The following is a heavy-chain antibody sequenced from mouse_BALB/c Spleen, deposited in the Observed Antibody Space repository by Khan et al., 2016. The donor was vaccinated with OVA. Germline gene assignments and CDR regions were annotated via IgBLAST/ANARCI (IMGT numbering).Heavy chain of an antibody. J-gene: IGHJ2*01. Sequence: QVQLKESGAELAKPGASVKMSCKASGYTFIHYWMNWVKQRPGQGLEWIGYINPTTGYTEYNLKFKDKATLTADKSSSTAHMQLSSLTSEDSAVXYCARRGLRWDFDYWGQGTTLTVSS. CDR2: INPTTGYT. V-gene: IGHV1-7*01. CDR1: GYTFIHYW. D-gene: IGHD1-1*01. CDR3: ARRGLRWDFDY.